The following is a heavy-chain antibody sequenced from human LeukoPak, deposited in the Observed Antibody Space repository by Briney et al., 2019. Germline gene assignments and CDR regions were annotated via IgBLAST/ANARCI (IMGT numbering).Heavy chain of an antibody. CDR3: ARVFPYCSSSSCYIVKDKYYFDY. CDR1: GGSISSSGYY. Sequence: SETLSLTCTVSGGSISSSGYYWGWIRQPPGKGLEWIASIYYSGSTYYNPSLKSRVTISVDTSKNQLSLKLSSLTAADTAVYYYARVFPYCSSSSCYIVKDKYYFDYWGQGTLVTVSS. D-gene: IGHD2-2*02. CDR2: IYYSGST. V-gene: IGHV4-39*01. J-gene: IGHJ4*02.